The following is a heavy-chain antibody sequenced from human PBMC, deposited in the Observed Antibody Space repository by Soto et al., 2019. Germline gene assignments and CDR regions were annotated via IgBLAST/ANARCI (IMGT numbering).Heavy chain of an antibody. V-gene: IGHV4-59*01. J-gene: IGHJ2*01. CDR3: ARFNWYFDL. CDR2: ISYRGST. CDR1: GGSISSYY. Sequence: QVQLQESGPGLVKPSETLSLTCTVSGGSISSYYWSWIRQPPGKGLEWIGYISYRGSTNYNPSLKSLVTISVDTSKNQFSLKLSSVTAADTAMYYCARFNWYFDLWGRGTLVTVSS.